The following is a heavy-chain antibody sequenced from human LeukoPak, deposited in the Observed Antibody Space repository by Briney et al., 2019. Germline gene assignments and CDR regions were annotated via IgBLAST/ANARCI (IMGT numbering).Heavy chain of an antibody. J-gene: IGHJ6*03. CDR2: IDYRGET. D-gene: IGHD1-1*01. V-gene: IGHV4-39*07. Sequence: SETLSLTCTVAGVSITRTPTSWGWVRESPGKGLHWVGSIDYRGETFYNVSLKSRVSMSIDMSTKEFSLKLKSVTAADTAVYYCARADWTRYYYMDVWGKGTTVTVSS. CDR1: GVSITRTPTS. CDR3: ARADWTRYYYMDV.